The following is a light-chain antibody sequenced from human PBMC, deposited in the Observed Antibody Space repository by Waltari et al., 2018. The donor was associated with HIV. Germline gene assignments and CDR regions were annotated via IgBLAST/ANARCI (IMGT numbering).Light chain of an antibody. CDR2: SNY. CDR3: ATWDDSLNGRV. Sequence: VLTQPPSASGTPGQRVTISCSGSSSNIGSNTVNWYQQLPGTAPKLLIYSNYHRPSGVPDRFSGSKSGTSASLAISGLQSEDEADYYCATWDDSLNGRVFGGGTKLTVL. J-gene: IGLJ3*02. CDR1: SSNIGSNT. V-gene: IGLV1-44*01.